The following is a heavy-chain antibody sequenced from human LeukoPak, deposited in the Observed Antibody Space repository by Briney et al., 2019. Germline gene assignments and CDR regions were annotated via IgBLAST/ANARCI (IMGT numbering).Heavy chain of an antibody. CDR3: ARDSGYCSGGSCYSVSHYYGMDV. Sequence: ASVKVSCKASGGTFSSYAISWVRQAPGQGLEWMGWISAYNGNTNYAQKLQGRVTMTTDTSTSTAYMELRSLRSDDTAVYYCARDSGYCSGGSCYSVSHYYGMDVWGQGTTVTVSS. CDR2: ISAYNGNT. J-gene: IGHJ6*02. D-gene: IGHD2-15*01. CDR1: GGTFSSYA. V-gene: IGHV1-18*01.